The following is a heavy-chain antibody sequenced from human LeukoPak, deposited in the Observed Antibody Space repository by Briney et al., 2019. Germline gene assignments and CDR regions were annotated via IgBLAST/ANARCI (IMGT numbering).Heavy chain of an antibody. J-gene: IGHJ4*02. Sequence: PGRSLRLSCAASGFTFSSYAMHWVRQAPGKGLEWVALISYDGSNKYYADSVKGRFTISRDNSKNTLYMQMNSLRAEDTAMYYCARGPPMYYYGSSGYHYDYFEYWGQGTLVTVSS. CDR3: ARGPPMYYYGSSGYHYDYFEY. CDR1: GFTFSSYA. D-gene: IGHD3-22*01. V-gene: IGHV3-30*04. CDR2: ISYDGSNK.